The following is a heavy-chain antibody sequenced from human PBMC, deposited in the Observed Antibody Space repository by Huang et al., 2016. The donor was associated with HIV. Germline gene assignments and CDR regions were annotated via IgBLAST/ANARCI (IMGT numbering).Heavy chain of an antibody. V-gene: IGHV1-46*01. CDR1: GYTFTSYY. CDR2: INPSGGST. D-gene: IGHD2-21*02. CDR3: ASGVTPGAFDI. J-gene: IGHJ3*02. Sequence: QVQLVQSGAEVKKPGASVKVSCKASGYTFTSYYMHWVRQALGQGLEWMGIINPSGGSTSYAQKFQGRVTMTRDTSTSTVYMELSSLRSEDTAVYNCASGVTPGAFDIWGQGTMVTVSS.